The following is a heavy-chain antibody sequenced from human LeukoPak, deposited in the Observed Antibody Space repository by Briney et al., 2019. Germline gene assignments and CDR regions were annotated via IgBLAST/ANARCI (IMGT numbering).Heavy chain of an antibody. J-gene: IGHJ4*02. D-gene: IGHD3-10*01. CDR3: ARDRGYYFDY. CDR1: GFTFSSYG. CDR2: IWYDGSNK. V-gene: IGHV3-33*01. Sequence: GRSLRLSCAASGFTFSSYGMHWVRQAPREGLEWVAVIWYDGSNKYSADSVKGRFTISRDNSKNTLYLQMNSLRAEDTAVYYCARDRGYYFDYWGQGTLVTVSS.